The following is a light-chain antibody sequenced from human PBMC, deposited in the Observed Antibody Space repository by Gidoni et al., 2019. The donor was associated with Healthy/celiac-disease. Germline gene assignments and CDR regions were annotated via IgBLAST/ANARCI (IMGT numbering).Light chain of an antibody. CDR2: GAS. V-gene: IGKV3-20*01. J-gene: IGKJ4*01. CDR1: QRVSSSY. CDR3: QQYGSSLLT. Sequence: ETVLTQSPRTLSLSPGERANLSCRASQRVSSSYLAWYQQKPGQAPRLLIYGASSRATGIPDRFSGSGSGTDFTLTISRLEPEDFEVYYCQQYGSSLLTFGGGTKVEIK.